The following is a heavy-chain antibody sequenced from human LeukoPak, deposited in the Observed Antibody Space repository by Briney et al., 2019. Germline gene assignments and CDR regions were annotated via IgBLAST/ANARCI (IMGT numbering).Heavy chain of an antibody. J-gene: IGHJ4*02. CDR2: ISWNSGSI. CDR1: GFTFDDYA. Sequence: PGWSLRLSCAASGFTFDDYAMHWVRQAPGKGLEWVSGISWNSGSIGYADSVKGRFTISRDNAKNSLYLQMNSLRAEDTALYYCAKCQDYGDYNLGFDYWGQGTLVTVSS. D-gene: IGHD4-17*01. CDR3: AKCQDYGDYNLGFDY. V-gene: IGHV3-9*01.